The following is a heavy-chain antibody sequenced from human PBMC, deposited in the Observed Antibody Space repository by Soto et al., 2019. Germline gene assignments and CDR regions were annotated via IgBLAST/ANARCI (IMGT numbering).Heavy chain of an antibody. Sequence: GESLKISCTGFGYTFTTFWISWVRQMPGKGLEWMGRIDPGDTYATYSPAFQGHVTISADKATSTAYLQWSSLKASDTAMYFCARIYCATTTCDSWFDPWGQGTLVTVSS. CDR1: GYTFTTFW. J-gene: IGHJ5*02. CDR2: IDPGDTYA. V-gene: IGHV5-10-1*01. D-gene: IGHD1-26*01. CDR3: ARIYCATTTCDSWFDP.